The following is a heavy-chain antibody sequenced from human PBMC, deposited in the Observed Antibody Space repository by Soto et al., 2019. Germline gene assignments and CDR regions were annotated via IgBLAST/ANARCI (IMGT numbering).Heavy chain of an antibody. CDR1: GGSISSDNW. Sequence: LVRPSETLTLTCSFFGGSISSDNWWSWVRQTPGKGLEWIGEIYHSGNTNYNPSLKSRVTISVDKSKNQFSLKVTSVTAADTALYYCARLINWGQGTLVTVSS. CDR2: IYHSGNT. D-gene: IGHD2-8*01. CDR3: ARLIN. V-gene: IGHV4-4*02. J-gene: IGHJ4*02.